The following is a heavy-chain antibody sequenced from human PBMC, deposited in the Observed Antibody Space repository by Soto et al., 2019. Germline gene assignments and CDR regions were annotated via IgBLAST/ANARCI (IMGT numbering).Heavy chain of an antibody. J-gene: IGHJ4*02. CDR2: IHNSGST. V-gene: IGHV4-39*01. D-gene: IGHD6-6*01. Sequence: QPQLQESGPGLVKPSETLSLTCTVSGGSVSSCCNYWGWVRQPPGKGVEWIGSIHNSGSTSYNPSLKSRVPISVDTPKNQFSLNLTSVTAADTAVYYCTRGLSSPSATGIWGQGTLVTVSS. CDR3: TRGLSSPSATGI. CDR1: GGSVSSCCNY.